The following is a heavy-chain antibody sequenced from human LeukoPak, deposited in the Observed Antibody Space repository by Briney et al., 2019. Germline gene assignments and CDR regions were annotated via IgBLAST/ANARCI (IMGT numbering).Heavy chain of an antibody. CDR3: ARAMQGIAAAGTRLYY. J-gene: IGHJ4*02. CDR2: INPNSGGT. Sequence: GASVKVSCKASGYTFTGYYMHWVRQAPGQGLEWMGWINPNSGGTNYAQKLQGRVTMTTDTSTSTAYMELRSLRSDDTAVYYCARAMQGIAAAGTRLYYWGQGTLVTVSS. CDR1: GYTFTGYY. V-gene: IGHV1-2*02. D-gene: IGHD6-13*01.